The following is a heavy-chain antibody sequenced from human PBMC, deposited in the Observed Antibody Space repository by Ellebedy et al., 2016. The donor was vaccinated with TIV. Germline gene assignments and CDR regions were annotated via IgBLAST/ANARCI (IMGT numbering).Heavy chain of an antibody. J-gene: IGHJ5*02. Sequence: SETLSLTXTVSGGSVSSGSYYWSWIRQPPGKGLEWIGYIYYSGSNNYNPTLKSRVTISVDTSKNQFSLKLSSVTAADTAVYCCARGLGVFDPWGQGTLVTVSS. V-gene: IGHV4-61*01. D-gene: IGHD2-8*01. CDR1: GGSVSSGSYY. CDR3: ARGLGVFDP. CDR2: IYYSGSN.